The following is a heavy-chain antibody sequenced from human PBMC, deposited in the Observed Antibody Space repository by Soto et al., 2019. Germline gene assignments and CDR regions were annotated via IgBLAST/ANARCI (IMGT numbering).Heavy chain of an antibody. V-gene: IGHV3-11*01. CDR3: AKDLYSYAPSGNDAFDI. J-gene: IGHJ3*02. D-gene: IGHD5-18*01. CDR2: MSSSGSTI. Sequence: GSLRLSCAASGFTFSDYYMTWIRQAPGKGLEWVSYMSSSGSTIYYADSVEGRFTISRDNAKNSLYLQMNSLRAEDTAVYYCAKDLYSYAPSGNDAFDIWGQGTMVTVSS. CDR1: GFTFSDYY.